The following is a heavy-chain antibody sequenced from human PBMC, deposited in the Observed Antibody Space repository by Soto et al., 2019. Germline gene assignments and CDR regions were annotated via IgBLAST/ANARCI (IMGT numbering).Heavy chain of an antibody. CDR1: GGSISSGGYY. J-gene: IGHJ4*02. Sequence: SETLSLTCTVSGGSISSGGYYWSWIRQHPGKGLEWIGYVYYSGSTYYNPSLKSRVTISVDTSKNQFSLKLSSVTAADTAVYYCARCSASTSFAPFDYWGQGTLVTVSS. V-gene: IGHV4-31*03. CDR2: VYYSGST. CDR3: ARCSASTSFAPFDY. D-gene: IGHD2-2*01.